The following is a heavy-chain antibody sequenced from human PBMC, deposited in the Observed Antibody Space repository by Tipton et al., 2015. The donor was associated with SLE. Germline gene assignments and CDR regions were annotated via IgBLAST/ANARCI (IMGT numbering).Heavy chain of an antibody. Sequence: TLSLTCKVSGGSISNYYWSWIRLTSGERLEWIGYTHTSGSTNYNPSLKSRVSISVDTSKNQVSLKLTSVTAADTGVYYCARDSSGYYHSWDYWGQGTLVSVSS. CDR1: GGSISNYY. D-gene: IGHD3-22*01. CDR3: ARDSSGYYHSWDY. V-gene: IGHV4-4*08. J-gene: IGHJ4*02. CDR2: THTSGST.